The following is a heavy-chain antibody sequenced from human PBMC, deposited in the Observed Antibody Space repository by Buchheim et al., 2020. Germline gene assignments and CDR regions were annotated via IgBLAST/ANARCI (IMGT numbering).Heavy chain of an antibody. J-gene: IGHJ4*02. Sequence: QVQLQESGPGLVKPSETLSLTCSVSGDSMTYYYWSWIRQPPGGGLEWIGYFYYSWSTIYNPSLKSRSTISIDKAKNHFSLKLTSVTAADTAVYFCAREGVVATGPLDSWGQGTL. CDR3: AREGVVATGPLDS. CDR1: GDSMTYYY. V-gene: IGHV4-59*01. D-gene: IGHD2-21*01. CDR2: FYYSWST.